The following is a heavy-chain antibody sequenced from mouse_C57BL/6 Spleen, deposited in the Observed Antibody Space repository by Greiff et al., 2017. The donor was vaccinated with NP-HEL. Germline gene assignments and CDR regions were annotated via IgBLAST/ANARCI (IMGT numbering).Heavy chain of an antibody. D-gene: IGHD1-1*01. J-gene: IGHJ2*01. V-gene: IGHV1-22*01. CDR2: INPNNGGT. Sequence: EVKLVESGPELVKPGASVKMSCKASGYTFTDYNMHWVKQSHGKSLEWIGYINPNNGGTSYNQKFKGKATLTVNKSSSTAYMELRSLTSEDSAVYYCARSEIYYYGSSRFDYWGQGTTLTVSS. CDR3: ARSEIYYYGSSRFDY. CDR1: GYTFTDYN.